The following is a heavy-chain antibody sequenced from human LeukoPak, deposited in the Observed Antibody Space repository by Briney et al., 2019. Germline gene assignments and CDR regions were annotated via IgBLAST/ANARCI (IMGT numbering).Heavy chain of an antibody. CDR2: IVVGSGNT. Sequence: SVKVSCKASGFTFTSSALQWVRQARGQPLEWIGWIVVGSGNTNYAQKFQERVTIPRDMSTSTAYMELSSLRSEDTAVYYCAAADYYGSLFYFDYWGQGTLVTVSS. CDR3: AAADYYGSLFYFDY. CDR1: GFTFTSSA. D-gene: IGHD3-10*01. J-gene: IGHJ4*02. V-gene: IGHV1-58*01.